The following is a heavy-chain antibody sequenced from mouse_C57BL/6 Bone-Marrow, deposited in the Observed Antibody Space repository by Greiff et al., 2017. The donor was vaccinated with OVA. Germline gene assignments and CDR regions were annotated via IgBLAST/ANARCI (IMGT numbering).Heavy chain of an antibody. J-gene: IGHJ4*01. Sequence: QVHVKQSGAELARPGASVKLSCKASGYTFTSYGISWVKQRTGQGLEWIGEIYPRSGNTYYNEKFKGKATLTADKSSSTAYMELRSLTSEDSAVYFCARADDYYYAMDYWGQGTSVTVSS. D-gene: IGHD2-4*01. CDR2: IYPRSGNT. V-gene: IGHV1-81*01. CDR3: ARADDYYYAMDY. CDR1: GYTFTSYG.